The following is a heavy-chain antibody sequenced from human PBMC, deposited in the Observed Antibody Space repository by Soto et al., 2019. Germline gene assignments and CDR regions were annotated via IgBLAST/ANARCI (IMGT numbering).Heavy chain of an antibody. CDR1: GFTFSSYA. CDR3: AKVALGYDILTGYSDFDY. J-gene: IGHJ4*02. V-gene: IGHV3-23*01. CDR2: ISGSGGST. D-gene: IGHD3-9*01. Sequence: GGSLRLSCAASGFTFSSYAMSWVRQAPGKGLEWVSAISGSGGSTYYADSVKGRFTISRDNSKNTLYLQMNSLRAEDTAVYYCAKVALGYDILTGYSDFDYWGQGPRVTVAS.